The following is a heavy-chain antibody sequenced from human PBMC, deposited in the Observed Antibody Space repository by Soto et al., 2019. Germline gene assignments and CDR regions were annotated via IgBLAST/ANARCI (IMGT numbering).Heavy chain of an antibody. CDR1: GYTFTSYG. J-gene: IGHJ4*02. Sequence: ASVKVSCKASGYTFTSYGISWVRQAPGQGLEWMGWISAYNGNTNYAQKLQGGVTMTTDTSTSTAYMELRSLRSDDTAVYYCARQYSGYDSRAYYFDYWGQGTLVTVSS. D-gene: IGHD5-12*01. V-gene: IGHV1-18*01. CDR2: ISAYNGNT. CDR3: ARQYSGYDSRAYYFDY.